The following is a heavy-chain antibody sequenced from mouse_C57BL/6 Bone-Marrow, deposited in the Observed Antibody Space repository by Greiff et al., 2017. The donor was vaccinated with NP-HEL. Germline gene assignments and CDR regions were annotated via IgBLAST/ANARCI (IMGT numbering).Heavy chain of an antibody. D-gene: IGHD2-1*01. CDR3: AGYYGIHGNYAMDY. J-gene: IGHJ4*01. CDR2: IYPGDGDT. V-gene: IGHV1-80*01. Sequence: VKLQESGAELVKPGASVKISCKASGYAFSSYWMNWVKQRPGKGLEWIGQIYPGDGDTNYNGKFKGKATLTADKSSSTAYMQLSSLTSEDSAVYFCAGYYGIHGNYAMDYWGQGTSVTVSS. CDR1: GYAFSSYW.